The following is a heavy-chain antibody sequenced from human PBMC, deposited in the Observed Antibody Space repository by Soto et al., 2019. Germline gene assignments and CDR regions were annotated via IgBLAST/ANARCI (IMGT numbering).Heavy chain of an antibody. J-gene: IGHJ4*02. Sequence: QVQLQESGPGLVKPSETLSLTCTVSGGSISSYYWTWIRQPPGKGLEWIGYIYYSGSTNYNPSLNSRVTISVDTSKNQFSLKLRSVTAADTAVYFCATGLGGNAFHFDYWGQGTLVTVSS. CDR2: IYYSGST. D-gene: IGHD2-15*01. CDR3: ATGLGGNAFHFDY. V-gene: IGHV4-59*01. CDR1: GGSISSYY.